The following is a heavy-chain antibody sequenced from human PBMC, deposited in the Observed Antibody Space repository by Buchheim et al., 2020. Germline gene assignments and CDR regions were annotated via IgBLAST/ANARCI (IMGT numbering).Heavy chain of an antibody. CDR2: ISSSGTII. CDR3: ARWDY. J-gene: IGHJ4*02. Sequence: EVHLVESGGDLVQPGGSLRLSCTASGFTLSDYTMKWVRQAPGKGLEWLSDISSSGTIISYADSVKGRFTISRDKANNSLYLQMSSLRAEDTGVYYCARWDYWGQGTL. CDR1: GFTLSDYT. V-gene: IGHV3-48*01.